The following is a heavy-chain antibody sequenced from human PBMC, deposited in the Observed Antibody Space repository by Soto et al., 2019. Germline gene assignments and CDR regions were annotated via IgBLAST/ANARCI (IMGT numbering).Heavy chain of an antibody. V-gene: IGHV3-66*01. J-gene: IGHJ6*03. D-gene: IGHD2-2*01. Sequence: GGSLRLSCAASGVTVDNNYMSWVRQAPGKGLEWVSVIYSGGSTYYADSVKGRFTISRDNSKNTLDLQMNSLRAEDTAVYYCARSVPAGALGYMDVWGKGTTVTVSS. CDR2: IYSGGST. CDR3: ARSVPAGALGYMDV. CDR1: GVTVDNNY.